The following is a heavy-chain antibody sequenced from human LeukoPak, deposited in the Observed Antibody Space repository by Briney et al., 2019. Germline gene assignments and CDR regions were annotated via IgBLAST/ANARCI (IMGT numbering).Heavy chain of an antibody. CDR2: IKQDGSEK. D-gene: IGHD1-1*01. CDR1: GFTFSSYW. J-gene: IGHJ6*03. V-gene: IGHV3-7*01. CDR3: ARDPGLPGLGYMDV. Sequence: GGSLRLSCAASGFTFSSYWMSWVRQAPGKGLEWVANIKQDGSEKYYVDSVKGRFTISRDNAKNSLYLQMNSLRAEDTAVYYCARDPGLPGLGYMDVWGKGTTVTVSS.